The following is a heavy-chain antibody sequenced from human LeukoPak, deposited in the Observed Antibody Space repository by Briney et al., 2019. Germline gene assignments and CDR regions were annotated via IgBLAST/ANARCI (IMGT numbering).Heavy chain of an antibody. CDR1: GFTFSSYG. V-gene: IGHV3-30*02. CDR2: IRYDGSNK. CDR3: TKGSGWEVSYYYYYMDV. D-gene: IGHD1-26*01. Sequence: GGSLRLSCAASGFTFSSYGMHWVRQAPGKGLEWVAFIRYDGSNKYYVGSVKGRFTISRDNSKNTLYLQMNSLRAEDTAVYYCTKGSGWEVSYYYYYMDVWGKGTTVTISS. J-gene: IGHJ6*03.